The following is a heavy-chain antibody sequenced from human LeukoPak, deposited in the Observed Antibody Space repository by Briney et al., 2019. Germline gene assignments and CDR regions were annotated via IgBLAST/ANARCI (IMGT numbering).Heavy chain of an antibody. V-gene: IGHV3-7*01. CDR2: IKQDGSEK. Sequence: PGGSLRLSCGAAGVTCSTNWMSWGRQAPGERLEWVAKIKQDGSEKSYVCSVKGRFAISRDNATNTLYLQMRSRRVEEAAILYCARDWYHAIDYSGQGALVTVSS. CDR1: GVTCSTNW. CDR3: ARDWYHAIDY. J-gene: IGHJ4*02. D-gene: IGHD1-14*01.